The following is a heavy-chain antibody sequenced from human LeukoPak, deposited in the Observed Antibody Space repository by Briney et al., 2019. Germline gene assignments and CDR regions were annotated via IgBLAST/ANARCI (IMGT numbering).Heavy chain of an antibody. CDR1: GFTFSSYA. CDR2: ISGSGGST. Sequence: GRSLRLSCAASGFTFSSYAMSWVRQAPGKGLEWVSAISGSGGSTYYADSVKGRFTISRDNSKNTLYLQMNSLRAEDTAVYYCAKGWRDYYGSGSYDYWGQGTLVTVSS. D-gene: IGHD3-10*01. J-gene: IGHJ4*02. V-gene: IGHV3-23*01. CDR3: AKGWRDYYGSGSYDY.